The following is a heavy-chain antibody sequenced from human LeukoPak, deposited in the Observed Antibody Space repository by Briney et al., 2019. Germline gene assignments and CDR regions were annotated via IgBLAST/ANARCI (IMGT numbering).Heavy chain of an antibody. CDR2: IKQDGSEK. Sequence: GGSLRLSCAASGFTFSSYWMSWVRQAPGKGLEWVANIKQDGSEKYYVDSVKGRFTISRDNAKNSLYLQMNSLRAEDTAVYYCARDLEGYDSSGYFDYWGQGTLVTVSS. CDR1: GFTFSSYW. D-gene: IGHD3-22*01. J-gene: IGHJ4*02. V-gene: IGHV3-7*01. CDR3: ARDLEGYDSSGYFDY.